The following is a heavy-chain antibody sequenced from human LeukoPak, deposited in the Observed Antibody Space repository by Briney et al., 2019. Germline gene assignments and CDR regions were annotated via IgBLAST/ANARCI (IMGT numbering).Heavy chain of an antibody. Sequence: GESLKISCAASGFTFSSYAMSWVRQAPGKGLEWVSAISGSGGSTYYADSVKGRFTISRDNSKNTLYLQMNSLRAEDTAVYYCAKGATIRTGSGYWGQGTLVTVSS. CDR1: GFTFSSYA. CDR2: ISGSGGST. D-gene: IGHD3/OR15-3a*01. V-gene: IGHV3-23*01. CDR3: AKGATIRTGSGY. J-gene: IGHJ4*02.